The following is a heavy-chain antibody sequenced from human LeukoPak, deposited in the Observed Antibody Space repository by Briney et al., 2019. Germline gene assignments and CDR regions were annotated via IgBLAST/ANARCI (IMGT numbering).Heavy chain of an antibody. J-gene: IGHJ4*02. CDR1: GFTFSNYA. CDR3: ARDRGYSFGSIDY. V-gene: IGHV3-30-3*01. Sequence: GGSLRLSCAASGFTFSNYATHWVRQAPGKGLEWVAIISYDGSNKYYADSVKGRFTISRDNSKNRLYLQMNSLRAEDRAVYYCARDRGYSFGSIDYWGQGTLVTVSS. D-gene: IGHD5-18*01. CDR2: ISYDGSNK.